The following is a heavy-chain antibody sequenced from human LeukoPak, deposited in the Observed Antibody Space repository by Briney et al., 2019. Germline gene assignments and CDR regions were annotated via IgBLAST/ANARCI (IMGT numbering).Heavy chain of an antibody. CDR3: ARGNSLSSWYSYWFDP. D-gene: IGHD6-13*01. V-gene: IGHV3-7*03. J-gene: IGHJ5*02. Sequence: GGSLRLSCAASGFTFSSYWMSWVRQAPGKGLEWVANIKQDGSEKYYVDSVKGRFTISRDNAKNSLYLQMNSLRAEDTAVYYCARGNSLSSWYSYWFDPWGQGTLVTVSS. CDR1: GFTFSSYW. CDR2: IKQDGSEK.